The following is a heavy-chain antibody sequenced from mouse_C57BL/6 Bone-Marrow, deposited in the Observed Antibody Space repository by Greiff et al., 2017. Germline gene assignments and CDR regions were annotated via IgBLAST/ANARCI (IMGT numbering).Heavy chain of an antibody. CDR3: ARYSYSNYEWYFGV. V-gene: IGHV1-55*01. J-gene: IGHJ1*03. CDR2: IYPGSGST. D-gene: IGHD2-5*01. Sequence: QVQLQQPGAELVKPGASVKMSCKASGYTFTSYWITWVKQRPGQGLEWIGGIYPGSGSTNYNEKFKSKATLTVDTSSSTAYMQLSSLTSEDSAVYYCARYSYSNYEWYFGVWGTGTTVTVSS. CDR1: GYTFTSYW.